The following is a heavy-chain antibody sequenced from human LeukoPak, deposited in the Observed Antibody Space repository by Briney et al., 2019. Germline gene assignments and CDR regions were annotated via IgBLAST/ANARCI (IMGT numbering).Heavy chain of an antibody. D-gene: IGHD4-17*01. CDR1: GYTFTSYG. CDR3: ARDFGDTVTTYSFXY. V-gene: IGHV1-18*01. Sequence: ASVKVSCKASGYTFTSYGISWVRQAPGQGLEWMGWISAYNGNTNYAQKLQGRVTMTTDTSTSTAYMELRSLRSDDTAVYYCARDFGDTVTTYSFXYWGQGTLVTVSS. CDR2: ISAYNGNT. J-gene: IGHJ4*02.